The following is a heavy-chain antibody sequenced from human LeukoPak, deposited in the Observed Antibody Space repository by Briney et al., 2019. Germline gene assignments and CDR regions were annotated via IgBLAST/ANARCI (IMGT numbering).Heavy chain of an antibody. D-gene: IGHD3-22*01. V-gene: IGHV1-18*01. J-gene: IGHJ3*02. CDR3: ARVYYYDSSGYSNDAFDI. CDR1: GYTFTSYG. CDR2: ISPYNGDT. Sequence: ASVKVSCKASGYTFTSYGLTWVRQAPGQGLEWMGWISPYNGDTNYAQKLQGRVTMTTDTSTSTAYMELRSLRSDDTAVYYCARVYYYDSSGYSNDAFDIWGQGTMVTVSS.